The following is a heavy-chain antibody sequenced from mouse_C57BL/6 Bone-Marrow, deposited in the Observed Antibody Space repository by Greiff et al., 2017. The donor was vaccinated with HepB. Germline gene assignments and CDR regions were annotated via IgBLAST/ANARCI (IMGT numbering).Heavy chain of an antibody. CDR3: ARGEFITTVVATYYYAMDY. CDR2: IYPGDGDT. CDR1: GYAFSSYW. D-gene: IGHD1-1*01. J-gene: IGHJ4*01. Sequence: QVQLQQSGAELVKPGASVKISCKASGYAFSSYWMNWVKQRPGKGLEWIGQIYPGDGDTNYNGKFKGKATLTADKSSSTAYMQLSSLTSEDSAVYCCARGEFITTVVATYYYAMDYWGQGTSVTVSS. V-gene: IGHV1-80*01.